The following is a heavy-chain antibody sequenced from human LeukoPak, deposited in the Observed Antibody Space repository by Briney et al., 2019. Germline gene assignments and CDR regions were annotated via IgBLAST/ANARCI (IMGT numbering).Heavy chain of an antibody. CDR3: ARDRARGELRGRDFDY. CDR2: ISSSSSYI. CDR1: GFTFSSYE. V-gene: IGHV3-21*01. J-gene: IGHJ4*02. Sequence: GGSLRLSCAASGFTFSSYEMNWVRQAPGQGLEWVSSISSSSSYIYYADSVKGRFTISRDNAKNSPYLQMNSLRAEDTAMYYCARDRARGELRGRDFDYWGQGTLVTVPS. D-gene: IGHD1-26*01.